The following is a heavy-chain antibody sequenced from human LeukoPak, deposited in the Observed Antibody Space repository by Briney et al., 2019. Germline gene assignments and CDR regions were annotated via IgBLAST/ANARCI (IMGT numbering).Heavy chain of an antibody. CDR3: ARGDSSSWFKIDY. Sequence: PGRSLRLSCAASGFTFSSYAMHWVRQAPGKGLEWVAVISHDGSNKYYADSVKGRFTISRDNSKNTLYLQMNSLRAEDTAVYYCARGDSSSWFKIDYWGQGTLVTVSS. V-gene: IGHV3-30*04. CDR1: GFTFSSYA. D-gene: IGHD6-13*01. J-gene: IGHJ4*02. CDR2: ISHDGSNK.